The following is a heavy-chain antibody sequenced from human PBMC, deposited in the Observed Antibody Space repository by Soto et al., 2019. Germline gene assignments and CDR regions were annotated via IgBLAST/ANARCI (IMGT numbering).Heavy chain of an antibody. Sequence: AETLSLTCTVSGGSVSSSNYYWGWIRQSPGKGLEWIGSIYYSGSTYYNPSLESRVTISVGKSKNQFSLKVISVTAADTAVYYCARLEGLATISYYFDYWGQGTLVTVSS. V-gene: IGHV4-39*01. CDR2: IYYSGST. CDR1: GGSVSSSNYY. CDR3: ARLEGLATISYYFDY. D-gene: IGHD3-9*01. J-gene: IGHJ4*02.